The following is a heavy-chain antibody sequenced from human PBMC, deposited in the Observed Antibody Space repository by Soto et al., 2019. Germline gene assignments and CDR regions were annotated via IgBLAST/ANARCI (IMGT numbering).Heavy chain of an antibody. Sequence: SVKVSCKASGGTFISYAISWVRQAPGQGLEWMGGIIPIFGTANYAQKFQGRVTITADKSTSTAYMELSSLRSEDTAVYYCARERRTTDAFDIWGQGTMVTVSS. CDR3: ARERRTTDAFDI. J-gene: IGHJ3*02. CDR2: IIPIFGTA. V-gene: IGHV1-69*06. CDR1: GGTFISYA.